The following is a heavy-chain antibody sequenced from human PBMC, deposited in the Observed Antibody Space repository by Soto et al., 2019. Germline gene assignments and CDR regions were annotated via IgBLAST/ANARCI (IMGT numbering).Heavy chain of an antibody. J-gene: IGHJ4*02. CDR2: ISYDGSNK. Sequence: GGSLRLSCAASGFTFSSYGMHWVRQAPGKGLEWVAVISYDGSNKYYADSVKGRFTISRDNSKNTLYLQMNSLRAEDTAVYYCAKERDGYNQDYWGQGTLVTVSS. V-gene: IGHV3-30*18. CDR3: AKERDGYNQDY. CDR1: GFTFSSYG. D-gene: IGHD5-12*01.